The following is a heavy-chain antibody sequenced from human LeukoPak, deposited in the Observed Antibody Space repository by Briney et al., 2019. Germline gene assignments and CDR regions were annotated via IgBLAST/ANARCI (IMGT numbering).Heavy chain of an antibody. J-gene: IGHJ4*02. D-gene: IGHD3-3*01. Sequence: ASVKVSCEASGYTFTSYYMHWVRQAPGQGLEWMGIINPSGGSTSYAQKFQGRVTMTRDTSTSTVYMELSSLRSEDTAVYYCARGLPGLGFLEWLTIDYWGQGTLVTVSS. CDR1: GYTFTSYY. CDR2: INPSGGST. CDR3: ARGLPGLGFLEWLTIDY. V-gene: IGHV1-46*01.